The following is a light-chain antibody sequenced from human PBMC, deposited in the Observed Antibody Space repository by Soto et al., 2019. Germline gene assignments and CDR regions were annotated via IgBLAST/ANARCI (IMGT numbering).Light chain of an antibody. CDR1: QSVSSN. J-gene: IGKJ2*01. Sequence: EIVMTQSPATLSVSPGERATLSCRASQSVSSNLAWYQQKPGQAPRLLIYGASTRATGITARFSGSGSGTAFTLTISSLQSEDFALYYCQQYNNWPPYTFGQGTKLEIK. V-gene: IGKV3-15*01. CDR3: QQYNNWPPYT. CDR2: GAS.